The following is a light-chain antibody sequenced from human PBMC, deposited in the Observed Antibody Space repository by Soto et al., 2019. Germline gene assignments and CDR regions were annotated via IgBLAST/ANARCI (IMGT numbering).Light chain of an antibody. J-gene: IGLJ1*01. V-gene: IGLV2-8*01. Sequence: QSVRTQPPSASGSPGQSVTISCTGTSSDVGGYNYVSWYQQHPGKAPKLMIYEVSQRPSGVPDRFSGSKSGNTASLTVSGLQAEDEADYYCSSYAGSNNLGVFGTGTKVTVL. CDR2: EVS. CDR1: SSDVGGYNY. CDR3: SSYAGSNNLGV.